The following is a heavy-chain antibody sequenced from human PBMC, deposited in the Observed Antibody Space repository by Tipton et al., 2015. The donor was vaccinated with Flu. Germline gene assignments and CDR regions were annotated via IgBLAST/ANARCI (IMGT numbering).Heavy chain of an antibody. CDR1: GFTFSFYA. J-gene: IGHJ6*02. CDR2: IIGNGGRT. Sequence: SLRLSCAASGFTFSFYAMTWVRQAPGKGLEWVSGIIGNGGRTYYADSVKGRFTISRDNSKNTLYLQMNNLRVEDTAVYFCARVTTVTALSLSYYYGVDVWGQGTTVTVSS. CDR3: ARVTTVTALSLSYYYGVDV. D-gene: IGHD4-17*01. V-gene: IGHV3-23*01.